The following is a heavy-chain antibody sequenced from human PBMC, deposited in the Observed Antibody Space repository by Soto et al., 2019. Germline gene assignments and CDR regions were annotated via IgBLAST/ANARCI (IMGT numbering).Heavy chain of an antibody. CDR2: IYYSGST. D-gene: IGHD3-3*01. CDR3: ARDIRLSSGPQYNFDY. V-gene: IGHV4-30-4*01. Sequence: QVQLQESGPGLVKPSQTLSLTCTVSGGSISSGDYYWSWIRQPPGKGLEWIGYIYYSGSTHYNPSLKSRLTISVDTSKNQFSLRLTSVTDADTAVYYCARDIRLSSGPQYNFDYWGQGVLVTVSS. CDR1: GGSISSGDYY. J-gene: IGHJ4*02.